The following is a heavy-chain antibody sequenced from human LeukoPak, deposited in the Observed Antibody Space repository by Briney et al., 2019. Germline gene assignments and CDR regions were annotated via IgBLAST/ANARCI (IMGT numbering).Heavy chain of an antibody. V-gene: IGHV1-2*02. CDR1: GYTFTSYD. D-gene: IGHD5-24*01. CDR3: ARERDADY. Sequence: GASVKVSCKASGYTFTSYDINWVRQAPGQGLEWMGWINPNSGGTNYAQKFQGRVTMTRDTSISTAYMELSRLRSDDTAVYYCARERDADYWGQGTLVTVSS. J-gene: IGHJ4*02. CDR2: INPNSGGT.